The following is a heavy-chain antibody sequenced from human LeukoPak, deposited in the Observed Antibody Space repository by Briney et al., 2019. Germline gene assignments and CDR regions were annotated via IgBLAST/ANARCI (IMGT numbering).Heavy chain of an antibody. CDR1: GVSFSGYY. J-gene: IGHJ6*02. CDR3: ARVGGPLYSSSWYPAYYYYGMDV. D-gene: IGHD6-13*01. CDR2: INRSGGT. V-gene: IGHV4-34*01. Sequence: SETLSLTCAVYGVSFSGYYWSWIRQPPGKGLEWIGEINRSGGTNYNPSLKSRVTISVGTSKDQFSMKLSSVTAEDTAVYYCARVGGPLYSSSWYPAYYYYGMDVWGQGTTVTVSS.